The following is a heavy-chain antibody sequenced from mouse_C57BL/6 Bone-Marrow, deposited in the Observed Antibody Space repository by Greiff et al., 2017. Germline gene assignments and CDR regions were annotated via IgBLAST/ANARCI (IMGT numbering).Heavy chain of an antibody. CDR3: ASKGYGSSYDAMDY. Sequence: QVQLQQPGAELVRPGSSVKLSCKASGYTFTSYWMHWVKQRPIQGLEWIGNIDPSDSETHYNQKFKDKATLTVDKSSSTAYMQLSSLTSEDSAVYYCASKGYGSSYDAMDYWGQGTSVTVSS. J-gene: IGHJ4*01. CDR2: IDPSDSET. V-gene: IGHV1-52*01. CDR1: GYTFTSYW. D-gene: IGHD1-1*01.